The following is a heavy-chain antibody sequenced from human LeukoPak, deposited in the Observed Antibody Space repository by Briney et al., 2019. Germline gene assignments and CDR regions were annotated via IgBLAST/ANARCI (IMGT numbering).Heavy chain of an antibody. CDR3: ARDLGYYGSGSYYRGNWFDP. CDR1: GFTFSIYA. J-gene: IGHJ5*02. CDR2: IGDTT. Sequence: GGSLRLSCAASGFTFSIYAMSWVRQAPGKGLEWVSAIGDTTYYADSVKGRFTISRDNAKNSLYLQMNSLRAEDTAVYYCARDLGYYGSGSYYRGNWFDPWGQGTLVTVSS. D-gene: IGHD3-10*01. V-gene: IGHV3-23*01.